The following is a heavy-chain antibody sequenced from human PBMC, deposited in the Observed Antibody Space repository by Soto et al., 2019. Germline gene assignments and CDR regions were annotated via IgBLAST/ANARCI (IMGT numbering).Heavy chain of an antibody. CDR1: GFTFSSYW. D-gene: IGHD3-10*01. CDR2: IKQDGSEK. CDR3: ARDKRYYYGSGSYYQAPGYFDY. V-gene: IGHV3-7*01. Sequence: GGSLRLSXAASGFTFSSYWMSWVRQAPGKGLEWVANIKQDGSEKYYVDSVKGRFTISRDNAKNSLYLQMNSLRAEDTAVYYCARDKRYYYGSGSYYQAPGYFDYWGQGTLVTVSS. J-gene: IGHJ4*02.